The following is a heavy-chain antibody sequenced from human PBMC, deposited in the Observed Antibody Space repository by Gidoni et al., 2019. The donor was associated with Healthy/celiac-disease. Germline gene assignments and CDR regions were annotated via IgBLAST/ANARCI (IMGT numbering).Heavy chain of an antibody. D-gene: IGHD3-3*01. V-gene: IGHV3-30-3*01. CDR1: GFPFSSYA. Sequence: QVQLVESGGGVVQPGRSLRLSCAASGFPFSSYAMHGVRQAPGKGLEWVAVISYDGSNKYYADSVKGRFTISRDNSKNTLYLQMNSLRAEDTAVYYCAREGEDSEYDDFWSGYPQAWGQGTLVTVSS. J-gene: IGHJ4*02. CDR2: ISYDGSNK. CDR3: AREGEDSEYDDFWSGYPQA.